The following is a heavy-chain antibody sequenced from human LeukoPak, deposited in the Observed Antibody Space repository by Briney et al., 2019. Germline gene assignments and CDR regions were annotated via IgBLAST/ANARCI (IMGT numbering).Heavy chain of an antibody. J-gene: IGHJ4*02. V-gene: IGHV4-39*01. CDR2: MYHTGNI. CDR1: GGSISSRNYY. Sequence: SETVSLTCNVSGGSISSRNYYWGWIRQPPGKGLEWIGSMYHTGNIYHNPSLESRASISVDTSKNQFSVRLSSVTAADTAVYYCARHLYYYGSGSRYFDYWGQGTLVTVSS. CDR3: ARHLYYYGSGSRYFDY. D-gene: IGHD3-10*01.